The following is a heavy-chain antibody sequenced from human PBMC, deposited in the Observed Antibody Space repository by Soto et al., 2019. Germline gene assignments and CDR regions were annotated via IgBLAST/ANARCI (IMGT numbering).Heavy chain of an antibody. D-gene: IGHD3-9*01. CDR3: ARDYDILTGYYAHYYGMDV. Sequence: SETLSLTCAVSGGSISSGGYSWSWIRQPPGKGLEWIGYIYHSGSTYYNPSLKSRVTISVDRSKNQFSLKLSSVTAADTAVYYCARDYDILTGYYAHYYGMDVWGQGTTVTVSS. CDR1: GGSISSGGYS. J-gene: IGHJ6*02. V-gene: IGHV4-30-2*01. CDR2: IYHSGST.